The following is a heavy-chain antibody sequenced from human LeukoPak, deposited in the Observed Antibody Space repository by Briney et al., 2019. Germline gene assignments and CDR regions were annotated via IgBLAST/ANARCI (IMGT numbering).Heavy chain of an antibody. CDR3: ARVVNYYDSSGYYYVFDY. J-gene: IGHJ4*02. Sequence: SETLSLTCTVSGGSISSYYWSWIRQPAGKGLEWIGRIYTSGSTNYNPSLKSRVTISVDTSKNQFSLKLSSVTAADTAVYYCARVVNYYDSSGYYYVFDYWGQGTLVTVSS. CDR2: IYTSGST. CDR1: GGSISSYY. D-gene: IGHD3-22*01. V-gene: IGHV4-4*07.